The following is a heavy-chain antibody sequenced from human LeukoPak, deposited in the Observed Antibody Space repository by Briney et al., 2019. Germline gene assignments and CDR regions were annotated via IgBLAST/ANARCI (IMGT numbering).Heavy chain of an antibody. CDR1: GFTFSDYD. V-gene: IGHV3-13*01. D-gene: IGHD1-1*01. Sequence: HPGGSLRLSCAASGFTFSDYDMHWVRQATGNGLEWVSAIGTAGDTYYTGSVKGRFTISRENAKNSLYLQMNSLRAGDTAVYYCARVAKERVGGVYYFDYWGQGTLVTVSS. CDR2: IGTAGDT. CDR3: ARVAKERVGGVYYFDY. J-gene: IGHJ4*02.